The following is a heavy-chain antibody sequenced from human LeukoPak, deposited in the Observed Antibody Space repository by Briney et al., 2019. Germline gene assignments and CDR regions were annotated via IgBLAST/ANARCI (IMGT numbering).Heavy chain of an antibody. CDR2: ISGHGGLS. D-gene: IGHD3-9*01. CDR1: GFTFDDYA. CDR3: ARAREPLRYFDWLPSTHFDY. J-gene: IGHJ4*02. V-gene: IGHV3-43*02. Sequence: PGGSLRLSCAASGFTFDDYAMHWVRQSPGKGLEWVSLISGHGGLSDYADSVKGRFTISRDNSKNSLYLQMNSLRAEDTAVYYCARAREPLRYFDWLPSTHFDYWGQGTLVTASS.